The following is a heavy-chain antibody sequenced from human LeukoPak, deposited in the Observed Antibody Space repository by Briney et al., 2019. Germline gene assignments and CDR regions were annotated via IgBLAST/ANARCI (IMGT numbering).Heavy chain of an antibody. D-gene: IGHD6-6*01. Sequence: SETLSLTCAVYGGSFSGYYWSWIRQPPGKGLEWIGEINHSGSTNYNPSLKSRVTISVDTSKNQFSLKLSSVTAADTAVYYCAREGIAARWRALDYWGQGTLVTVSS. V-gene: IGHV4-34*01. J-gene: IGHJ4*02. CDR2: INHSGST. CDR1: GGSFSGYY. CDR3: AREGIAARWRALDY.